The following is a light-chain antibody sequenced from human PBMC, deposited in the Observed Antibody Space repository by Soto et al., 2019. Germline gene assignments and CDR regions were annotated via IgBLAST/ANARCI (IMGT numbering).Light chain of an antibody. V-gene: IGKV1-39*01. CDR3: QQSYSTLP. Sequence: DIQMTQSPSSLSASVGDRVTITCRASQSISSYLNWYQQKPGKAPKLLIYAASSLQSGVPSRFSGSGSGTDFTHTISSLQPEDFATYYCQQSYSTLPFGQGTKLEIK. CDR1: QSISSY. CDR2: AAS. J-gene: IGKJ2*01.